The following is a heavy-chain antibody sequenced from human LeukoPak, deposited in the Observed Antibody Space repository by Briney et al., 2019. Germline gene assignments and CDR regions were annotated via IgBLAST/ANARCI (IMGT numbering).Heavy chain of an antibody. CDR3: AKGYSSGWHNWFDP. V-gene: IGHV1-69*05. CDR1: GGTFSSYS. Sequence: SVKVSCKASGGTFSSYSISWVRQAPGQGLEWMGGIIPIFGTANYAQKFQGRVTITTDESTSTAYMELSSLRSEDTAVYYCAKGYSSGWHNWFDPWGQGTLVTVSS. CDR2: IIPIFGTA. D-gene: IGHD6-19*01. J-gene: IGHJ5*02.